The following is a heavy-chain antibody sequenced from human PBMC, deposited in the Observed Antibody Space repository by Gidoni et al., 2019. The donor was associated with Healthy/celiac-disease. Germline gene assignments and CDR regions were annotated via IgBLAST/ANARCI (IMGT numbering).Heavy chain of an antibody. Sequence: QVQLQPWGAGLLKPSKTLSLTCAVYGGSFSGYYWSWIRQPPGKGLEWIGEINHSGSTNYNPSLKSRVTISVDTSKNQFSLKLSSVTAADTAVYYCARGRLWGAYGMDVWGQGTTVTVSS. CDR3: ARGRLWGAYGMDV. D-gene: IGHD1-26*01. CDR2: INHSGST. V-gene: IGHV4-34*01. J-gene: IGHJ6*02. CDR1: GGSFSGYY.